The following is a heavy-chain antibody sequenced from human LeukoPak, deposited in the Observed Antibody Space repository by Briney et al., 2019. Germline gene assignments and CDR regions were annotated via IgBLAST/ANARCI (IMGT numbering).Heavy chain of an antibody. CDR2: IYYSGST. D-gene: IGHD2-15*01. J-gene: IGHJ6*03. CDR1: GGSISSYY. Sequence: SETLSLTCTVSGGSISSYYWSWIRQPPGEGLEWIGYIYYSGSTNYNPSLKSRVTISVDTSKNQFSLKLSSVTAADTAVYYCARADRGYYYYYMDVWGKGTTVTVSS. V-gene: IGHV4-59*01. CDR3: ARADRGYYYYYMDV.